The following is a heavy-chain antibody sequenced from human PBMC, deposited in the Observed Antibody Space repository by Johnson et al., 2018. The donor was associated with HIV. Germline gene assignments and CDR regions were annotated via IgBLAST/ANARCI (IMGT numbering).Heavy chain of an antibody. Sequence: QVQLVESGGGVVQPGRSLRLSCAASGFTFSSYGMHWVRQAPGKGLEWVAVISYDGSNQYYADSVKGRFTMPRDNAKNSMFLQMNSLRADDTAVYYCARSRNYACDIWGQGTMVTVSS. CDR2: ISYDGSNQ. D-gene: IGHD1-1*01. J-gene: IGHJ3*02. CDR1: GFTFSSYG. V-gene: IGHV3-30*03. CDR3: ARSRNYACDI.